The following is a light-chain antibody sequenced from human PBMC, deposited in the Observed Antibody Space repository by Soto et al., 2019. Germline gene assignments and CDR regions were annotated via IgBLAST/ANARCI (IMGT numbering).Light chain of an antibody. CDR3: QQYNTWLWT. CDR1: QSVNAN. V-gene: IGKV3-15*01. CDR2: GAS. Sequence: EVVMTQSPATLSVSPGERATLSCRASQSVNANLAWYQQKPGQAPRLLIHGASNRATGIPARFSGSGFGTEFFLPISSLQSEDCAVYYCQQYNTWLWTFGQGTKVEI. J-gene: IGKJ1*01.